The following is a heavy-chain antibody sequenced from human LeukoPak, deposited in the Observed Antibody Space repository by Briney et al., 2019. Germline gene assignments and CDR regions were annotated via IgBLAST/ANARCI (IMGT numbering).Heavy chain of an antibody. Sequence: GGSLRLSCAASGFTFSSYEMNWVRQAPGKGLEWISYISSGYSAIYYADSVTGRFTISRDNAKNSLYLQMNSLRAEDTAVYYCATAHYYDSSGYLGNWGQGTLVTVSS. CDR2: ISSGYSAI. CDR1: GFTFSSYE. D-gene: IGHD3-22*01. V-gene: IGHV3-48*03. CDR3: ATAHYYDSSGYLGN. J-gene: IGHJ4*02.